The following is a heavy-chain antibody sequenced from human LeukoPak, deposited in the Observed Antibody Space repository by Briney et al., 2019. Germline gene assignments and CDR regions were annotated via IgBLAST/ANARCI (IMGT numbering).Heavy chain of an antibody. CDR2: IYTSGST. D-gene: IGHD3-22*01. J-gene: IGHJ5*02. CDR1: GGSISSGSYY. V-gene: IGHV4-61*02. CDR3: ARGDSSGYIMNWFDP. Sequence: SQTLSLTCTVSGGSISSGSYYWSWIRQPAGKGLEWIGRIYTSGSTNYNPSLKSRVTISVDTSKNQFSLKLSSVTAADTAVYYCARGDSSGYIMNWFDPWGQGTLVTVSS.